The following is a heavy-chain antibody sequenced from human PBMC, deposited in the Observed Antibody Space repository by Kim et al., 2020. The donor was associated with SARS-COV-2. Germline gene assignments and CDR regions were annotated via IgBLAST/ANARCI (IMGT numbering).Heavy chain of an antibody. Sequence: GGYLRLSCAASGFTFSSYAMSWVRQAPGKGLEWVSAISGSGGSTYYADSVKGRFTISRDNSKNTLYLQMNSLRAEDTTVYYCATGHYIWGSYRYTAFDIWGQGTMVTVSS. V-gene: IGHV3-23*01. CDR2: ISGSGGST. D-gene: IGHD3-16*02. J-gene: IGHJ3*02. CDR3: ATGHYIWGSYRYTAFDI. CDR1: GFTFSSYA.